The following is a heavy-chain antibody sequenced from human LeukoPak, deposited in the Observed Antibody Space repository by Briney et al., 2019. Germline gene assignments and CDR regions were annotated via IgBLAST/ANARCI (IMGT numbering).Heavy chain of an antibody. J-gene: IGHJ4*02. Sequence: SETLSLTCTVSGVSISSHYWSWIRQPPGKGLEWIGYIYYSGTTNYNPSLKSRVTISVDTSNNQFSLRLSSVTAADTAVYYCAREVAVAGLFDYWGQGTLVTVSS. CDR1: GVSISSHY. CDR2: IYYSGTT. V-gene: IGHV4-59*11. CDR3: AREVAVAGLFDY. D-gene: IGHD6-19*01.